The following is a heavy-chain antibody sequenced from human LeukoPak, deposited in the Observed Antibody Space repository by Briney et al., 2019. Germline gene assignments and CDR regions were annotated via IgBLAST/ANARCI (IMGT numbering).Heavy chain of an antibody. CDR3: ARGLRAGVPNALDI. CDR1: GFTFSSHW. Sequence: GGSLRLSCAASGFTFSSHWMHWVRQAPGKGLVWVSRINSDGRSTNYADSVKGRFTISRDNAKNTLYLRTNSLRPENTAVYFCARGLRAGVPNALDIWGRGTMVTVSS. J-gene: IGHJ3*02. CDR2: INSDGRST. V-gene: IGHV3-74*01. D-gene: IGHD2-21*02.